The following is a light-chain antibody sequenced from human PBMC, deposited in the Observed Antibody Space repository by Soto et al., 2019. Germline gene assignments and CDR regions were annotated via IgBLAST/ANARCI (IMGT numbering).Light chain of an antibody. Sequence: QSVLTQPPSVSGAPGQRVTISCTGSSSNIGAGYDVQWYQQLPGTAPKLLIFANNNRPSGVPDRLSGSKSGTSASLAITGLQAEDEADYYCQSYDRSVQWVFGGGTKLTVL. CDR3: QSYDRSVQWV. V-gene: IGLV1-40*01. CDR2: ANN. CDR1: SSNIGAGYD. J-gene: IGLJ3*02.